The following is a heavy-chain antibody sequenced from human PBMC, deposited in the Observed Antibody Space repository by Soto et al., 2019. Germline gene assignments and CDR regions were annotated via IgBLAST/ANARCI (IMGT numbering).Heavy chain of an antibody. J-gene: IGHJ6*02. D-gene: IGHD2-15*01. V-gene: IGHV1-46*01. CDR2: INPHGGST. Sequence: QVQLVQSGAEVKKPGASVQVSCKASGYPFTSYYMHWVRQAPGQGLEWMGIINPHGGSTSYAQKVQCRVTMTRHTSTSTVYMELSSLRCGDTAVYYCAIPSPGYCRGGSCYDPDHYYYGMDVWGQGTTVTVSS. CDR1: GYPFTSYY. CDR3: AIPSPGYCRGGSCYDPDHYYYGMDV.